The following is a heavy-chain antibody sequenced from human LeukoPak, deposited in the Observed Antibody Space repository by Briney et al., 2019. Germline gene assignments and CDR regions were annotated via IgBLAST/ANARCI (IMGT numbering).Heavy chain of an antibody. D-gene: IGHD3-10*01. V-gene: IGHV3-23*01. J-gene: IGHJ4*02. CDR2: ISGSGGST. Sequence: PGGSLRLSCAASGFTFSSYAMSWVRQAPGKGLEWVSAISGSGGSTYYADSVKGRFTISGDNSKNTLYLQMNSLRAEDTAVYYCAKVQNLWFGELNYFDYWGQGTLVTVSS. CDR1: GFTFSSYA. CDR3: AKVQNLWFGELNYFDY.